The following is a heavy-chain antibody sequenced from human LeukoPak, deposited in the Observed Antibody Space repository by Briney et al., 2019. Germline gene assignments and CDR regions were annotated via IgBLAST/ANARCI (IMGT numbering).Heavy chain of an antibody. CDR3: ASQLPGIAAAVSG. CDR2: MYYSGST. D-gene: IGHD6-13*01. Sequence: SETLSLTCTASGGSISSSSYYWGWIRQAPGKGLEWIGGMYYSGSTYYNPSLKSRVTISVDTSKNQFSLKVSSVTAADTAVYYCASQLPGIAAAVSGWGQGTLVTVSS. CDR1: GGSISSSSYY. V-gene: IGHV4-39*01. J-gene: IGHJ4*02.